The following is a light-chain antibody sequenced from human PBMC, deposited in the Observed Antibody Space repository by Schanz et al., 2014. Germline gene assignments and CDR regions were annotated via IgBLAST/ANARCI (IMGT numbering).Light chain of an antibody. J-gene: IGLJ3*02. CDR1: SSDVGGYKY. CDR2: EVN. CDR3: VSYTGSNNLV. Sequence: QSALTQPASVSGSPGQSITISCTGTSSDVGGYKYVSWYQQHPGKAPKLMIYEVNKRPSGVPDRSSGSKSDNTASLTVSGLQAEDEADYYCVSYTGSNNLVFGGGTKLTV. V-gene: IGLV2-8*01.